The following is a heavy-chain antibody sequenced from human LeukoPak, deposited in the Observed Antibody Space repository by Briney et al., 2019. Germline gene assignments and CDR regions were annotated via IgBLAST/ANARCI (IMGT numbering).Heavy chain of an antibody. CDR1: GYTFTSYY. J-gene: IGHJ6*02. CDR2: IHPSGGST. Sequence: ASVKVSCKASGYTFTSYYMHWVRQAPGQGLEWMGVIHPSGGSTTYSQKFQGRVTMTRDTSSSTVFMELSSLRSEDTAVYYCARGGCSSTSCFPIYYYYYGMDVWGQGTTVTVSS. D-gene: IGHD2-2*01. CDR3: ARGGCSSTSCFPIYYYYYGMDV. V-gene: IGHV1-46*01.